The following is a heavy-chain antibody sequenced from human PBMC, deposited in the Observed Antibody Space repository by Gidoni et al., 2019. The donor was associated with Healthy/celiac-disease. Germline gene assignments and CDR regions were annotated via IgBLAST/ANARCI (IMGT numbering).Heavy chain of an antibody. CDR3: ARSKANKGMDV. CDR1: GSTFSSYW. Sequence: EVQLVESGGGLVQPGGSLRLSCAPSGSTFSSYWMSWVRQAPGKGLEWVANIKQDGSEKYYVDSVKGRFTISRDNAKNSLYLQMNSLRAEDTAVYYCARSKANKGMDVWGQGTTVTVSS. CDR2: IKQDGSEK. D-gene: IGHD5-12*01. V-gene: IGHV3-7*01. J-gene: IGHJ6*02.